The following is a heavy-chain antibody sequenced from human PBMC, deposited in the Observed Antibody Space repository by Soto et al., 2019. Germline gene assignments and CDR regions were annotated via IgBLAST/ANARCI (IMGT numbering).Heavy chain of an antibody. CDR3: ARSPASRSRFFAPDY. CDR2: IYYSGST. Sequence: SSETLSLTCTVSGGSISSYYWSWIRQPPGKGLEWIGYIYYSGSTNYNPSLKSRVTISVDTSKNQFSPKLSSVTAADTAVYYCARSPASRSRFFAPDYSGHGTLLTVSS. D-gene: IGHD3-3*01. CDR1: GGSISSYY. J-gene: IGHJ4*01. V-gene: IGHV4-59*01.